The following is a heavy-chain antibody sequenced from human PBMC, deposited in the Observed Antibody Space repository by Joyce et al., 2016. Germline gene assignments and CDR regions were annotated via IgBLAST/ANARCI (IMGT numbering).Heavy chain of an antibody. V-gene: IGHV3-74*03. CDR2: LTRVGTTE. CDR1: GFAFGNCW. D-gene: IGHD2-21*01. CDR3: ARGPYCAAYCQTHGPFYFDR. Sequence: EARLVQSGGGFFQPGESLSLSCEASGFAFGNCWMYWVGQVPGKGAGWVSLLTRVGTTEEYADSVEGRLPISGDNEKTPFYLDMNRLRVDDTAVFFCARGPYCAAYCQTHGPFYFDRWGQGTQVTVST. J-gene: IGHJ4*02.